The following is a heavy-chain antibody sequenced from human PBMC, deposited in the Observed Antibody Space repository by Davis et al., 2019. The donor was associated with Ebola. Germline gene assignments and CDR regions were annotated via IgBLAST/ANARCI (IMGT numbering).Heavy chain of an antibody. CDR3: AKGRDTYGYGDFDY. V-gene: IGHV3-23*01. CDR2: ISGNAGRT. D-gene: IGHD5-18*01. J-gene: IGHJ4*02. CDR1: GVSFSGYY. Sequence: LSLTCAVYGVSFSGYYWSWIRQPPGKGLEWVSISGNAGRTYHADSVKGRFTISRDNSKNTLSLEMSSLRAEDTAIYYCAKGRDTYGYGDFDYWGQGTLVTVSS.